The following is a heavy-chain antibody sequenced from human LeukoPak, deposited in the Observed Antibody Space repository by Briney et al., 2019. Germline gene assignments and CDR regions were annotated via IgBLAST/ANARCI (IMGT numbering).Heavy chain of an antibody. V-gene: IGHV3-66*01. J-gene: IGHJ6*02. CDR3: AREQDYYGSGSYYVYGMDV. Sequence: GGFLRFSCAASGFTVSSNYMSWVRQAPGKGLEWVSAIDSGGSTYYADSVKGRFTISRDNSKNTLYLQMNSLRAEDTAVYHCAREQDYYGSGSYYVYGMDVWGQGTTVTVSS. D-gene: IGHD3-10*01. CDR2: IDSGGST. CDR1: GFTVSSNY.